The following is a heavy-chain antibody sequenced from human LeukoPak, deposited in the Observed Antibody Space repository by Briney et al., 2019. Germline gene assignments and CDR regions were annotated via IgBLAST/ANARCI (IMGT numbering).Heavy chain of an antibody. Sequence: ASEKVSRKASVYTLPSYGLSWVRQAPRHGREWMGWISDYNGNTNNAQKLKGKVTMTTDTSTSTAYWELRSLRSDDTAVYYCARDDGYQSAGSYYTYWGQGNLVTVSS. V-gene: IGHV1-18*01. CDR1: VYTLPSYG. CDR2: ISDYNGNT. J-gene: IGHJ4*02. D-gene: IGHD3-10*01. CDR3: ARDDGYQSAGSYYTY.